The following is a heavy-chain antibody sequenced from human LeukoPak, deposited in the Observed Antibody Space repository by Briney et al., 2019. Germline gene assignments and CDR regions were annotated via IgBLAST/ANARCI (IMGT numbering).Heavy chain of an antibody. CDR3: ARATIFWSGYKVYYYYMDV. Sequence: ASVTVSCKASGYTFTGYYMLWLRQAPGQGLAWMGWINPNRGGTNYAQKFQGRGVMTRDTSISTAYMELSRLRSDDTAVYYCARATIFWSGYKVYYYYMDVWGKGTTVIVSS. V-gene: IGHV1-2*02. CDR2: INPNRGGT. D-gene: IGHD3-3*01. CDR1: GYTFTGYY. J-gene: IGHJ6*03.